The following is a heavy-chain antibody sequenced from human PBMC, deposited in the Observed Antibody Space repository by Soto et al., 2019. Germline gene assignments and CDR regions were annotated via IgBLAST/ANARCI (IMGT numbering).Heavy chain of an antibody. J-gene: IGHJ4*02. V-gene: IGHV3-21*01. CDR2: ISSSSSYI. Sequence: GGSLRLSCEASGFTFSSYSMNWVRQAPGKGLEWVSSISSSSSYIYYADSVKGRFTISRDNAKNSLYLQMNSLRAEDTAVYYFARVHRYYDILTGYYNLRGFDYWGQGTLVTVS. CDR1: GFTFSSYS. D-gene: IGHD3-9*01. CDR3: ARVHRYYDILTGYYNLRGFDY.